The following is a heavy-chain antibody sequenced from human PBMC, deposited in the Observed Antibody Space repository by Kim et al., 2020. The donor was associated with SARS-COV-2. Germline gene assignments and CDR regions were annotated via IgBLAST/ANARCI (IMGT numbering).Heavy chain of an antibody. Sequence: KGRFTISRDHSKNTLYLQMHSLRAEDTAVYYCAKNLYCSGGSCYDDAFDIWGQGTMVTVSS. J-gene: IGHJ3*02. CDR3: AKNLYCSGGSCYDDAFDI. V-gene: IGHV3-23*01. D-gene: IGHD2-15*01.